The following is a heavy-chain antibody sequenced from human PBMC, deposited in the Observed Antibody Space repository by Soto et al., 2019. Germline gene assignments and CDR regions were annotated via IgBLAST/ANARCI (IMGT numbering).Heavy chain of an antibody. Sequence: QVQLQESGPGLVKPSGTLSLTCAVSGGSISSSNWWSWVRQPPGKGLEWIGEIYHSGSTNYNPSLTRRVTISVDKSKNQFSLKLSSVTAADTAVYYCARDLGYSSGWPYFDYWGQGTLVTVSS. CDR2: IYHSGST. D-gene: IGHD6-19*01. CDR1: GGSISSSNW. J-gene: IGHJ4*02. V-gene: IGHV4-4*02. CDR3: ARDLGYSSGWPYFDY.